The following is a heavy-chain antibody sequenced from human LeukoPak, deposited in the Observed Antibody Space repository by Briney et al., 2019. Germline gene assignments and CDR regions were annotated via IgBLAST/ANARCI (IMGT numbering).Heavy chain of an antibody. J-gene: IGHJ6*03. CDR1: GFTFRSHS. CDR3: ARDKDPYYYCMDI. V-gene: IGHV3-30*04. CDR2: VTYDTTDK. D-gene: IGHD2-15*01. Sequence: GGSLRLSCSASGFTFRSHSMHWVRQTPGKGLEWLSFVTYDTTDKHYAESVKGRFSISRDNSRNTIYLQMNSLGPEDTGVYFCARDKDPYYYCMDIRGKGTTVIVSS.